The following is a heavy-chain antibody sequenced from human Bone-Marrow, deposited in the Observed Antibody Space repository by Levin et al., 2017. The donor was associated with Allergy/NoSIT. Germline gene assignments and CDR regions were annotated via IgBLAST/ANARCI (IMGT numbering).Heavy chain of an antibody. Sequence: LSLTCAASGFTFSSYGMHWVRQAPGKGLEWMALIWFDGSRKYYAESVKGRFTISRDNAKNTLYLQMNSLRAEDTAVYYCATDDSSGWQPSDYWGQGTLVTVSS. V-gene: IGHV3-33*01. J-gene: IGHJ4*02. CDR1: GFTFSSYG. D-gene: IGHD6-19*01. CDR3: ATDDSSGWQPSDY. CDR2: IWFDGSRK.